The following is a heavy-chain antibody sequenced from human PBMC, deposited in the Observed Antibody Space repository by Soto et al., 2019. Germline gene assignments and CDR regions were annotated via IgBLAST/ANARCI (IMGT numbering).Heavy chain of an antibody. Sequence: QVQLVQSGAEVKKPGASVKVSCKASGYTFTDYYIHWVRQAPGQGLEWMGMINPSGGSTDYAQKCRGRVTMTRDTSTCTVYMELSSLRSEDTSVYYCARPPFPGCINAVCYPFDYWGQGTLVTVSS. CDR3: ARPPFPGCINAVCYPFDY. J-gene: IGHJ4*02. CDR1: GYTFTDYY. D-gene: IGHD2-8*01. CDR2: INPSGGST. V-gene: IGHV1-46*01.